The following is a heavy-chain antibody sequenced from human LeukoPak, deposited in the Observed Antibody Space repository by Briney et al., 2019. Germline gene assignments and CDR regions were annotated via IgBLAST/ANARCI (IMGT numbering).Heavy chain of an antibody. Sequence: ASVKVSCKASGYTFTGYYMHWVRQAPGQGLEWMGWINPNSGGTNYAQKFQGRVTMTRDTSISTAYMELSRLRSDDTAVYYCAREGKWKLLGVWQRWFDPWGQGTLVTVSS. V-gene: IGHV1-2*02. D-gene: IGHD1-26*01. CDR3: AREGKWKLLGVWQRWFDP. CDR2: INPNSGGT. CDR1: GYTFTGYY. J-gene: IGHJ5*02.